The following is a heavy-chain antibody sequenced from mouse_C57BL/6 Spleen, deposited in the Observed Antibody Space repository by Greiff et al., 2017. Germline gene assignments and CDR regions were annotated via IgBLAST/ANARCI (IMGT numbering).Heavy chain of an antibody. V-gene: IGHV1-50*01. CDR1: GYTFTSYW. J-gene: IGHJ1*03. CDR3: ARSGTGTYIDV. CDR2: IDPSDSYT. D-gene: IGHD4-1*01. Sequence: QVQLQQPGAELVKPGASVKLSCKASGYTFTSYWMQWVKQRPGQGLEWIGEIDPSDSYTNYNQKCKGKATWTVDTSSSTAYMQLSSLTSKDSAVYYCARSGTGTYIDVWGTGTTVTVSS.